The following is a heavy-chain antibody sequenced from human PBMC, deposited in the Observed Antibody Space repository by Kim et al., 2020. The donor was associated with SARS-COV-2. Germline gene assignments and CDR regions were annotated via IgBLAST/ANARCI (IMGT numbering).Heavy chain of an antibody. CDR2: TYYRSKWFK. D-gene: IGHD6-25*01. J-gene: IGHJ4*02. V-gene: IGHV6-1*01. CDR1: RDSVSTNSAT. Sequence: SQTLSLTCGISRDSVSTNSATWDWIRQSPSRGLEWLGRTYYRSKWFKEYALSVNGRITINSDTSKNQFSLRLDSVTPEDTALYYCARAGATKGGFDSWGQGTLVTVSS. CDR3: ARAGATKGGFDS.